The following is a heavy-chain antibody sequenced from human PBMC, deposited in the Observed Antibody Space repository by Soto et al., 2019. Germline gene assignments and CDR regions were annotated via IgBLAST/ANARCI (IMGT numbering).Heavy chain of an antibody. Sequence: GGSLRLSCVASGFNLSHPWMTWVRQAAGKGLEWVGRIKSKTDGGTADYTAPVKGRATISRDDSKNTVYLQMNSLKTEDTAVYYCTTGIYYDILTGYHNVAYWGQGALVTVSS. CDR1: GFNLSHPW. CDR3: TTGIYYDILTGYHNVAY. V-gene: IGHV3-15*01. D-gene: IGHD3-9*01. J-gene: IGHJ4*02. CDR2: IKSKTDGGTA.